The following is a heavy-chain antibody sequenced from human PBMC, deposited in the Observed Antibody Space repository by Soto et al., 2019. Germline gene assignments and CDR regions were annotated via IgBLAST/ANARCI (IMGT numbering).Heavy chain of an antibody. Sequence: GGSLRLSCAASGFTVSSNYMSWVRQAPGKGLEWVSVIYSGGSTYYADSVKGRFTISRHNSKNTLYLQMNSLRAEDTAVYYCAREARSNSSWYGMDVWGQGTTVTVSS. D-gene: IGHD6-6*01. V-gene: IGHV3-53*04. CDR1: GFTVSSNY. CDR2: IYSGGST. CDR3: AREARSNSSWYGMDV. J-gene: IGHJ6*02.